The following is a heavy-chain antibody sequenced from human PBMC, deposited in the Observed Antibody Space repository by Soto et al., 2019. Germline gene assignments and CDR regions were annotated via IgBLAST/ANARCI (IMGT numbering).Heavy chain of an antibody. CDR3: AKPPSERFLEWLGLS. CDR1: GFTFSSYD. V-gene: IGHV3-23*01. D-gene: IGHD3-3*01. Sequence: GGSLRLSCVASGFTFSSYDMTWVRQAPGRGLEWVSGISYSGANTYYADSVNGRFTISRDNSRNTLYLQMNSLRADDTALYYCAKPPSERFLEWLGLSWGLGTLVTVSS. CDR2: ISYSGANT. J-gene: IGHJ5*02.